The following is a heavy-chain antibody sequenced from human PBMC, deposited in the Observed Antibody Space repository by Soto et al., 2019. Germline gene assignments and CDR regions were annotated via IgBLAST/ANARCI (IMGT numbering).Heavy chain of an antibody. D-gene: IGHD4-17*01. J-gene: IGHJ3*02. CDR2: IYYSGST. CDR3: ARDDYGDYGAFDI. V-gene: IGHV4-30-4*01. CDR1: GGSISSGDYY. Sequence: QVQLQESGPGLVKPSQTLSLTCTVSGGSISSGDYYWSWIHQPPGKGLEWIGYIYYSGSTYYNPSLKSRVTISVDTSKNQFSLKLRSVTAADTAVYYCARDDYGDYGAFDIWGQGTMVTVSS.